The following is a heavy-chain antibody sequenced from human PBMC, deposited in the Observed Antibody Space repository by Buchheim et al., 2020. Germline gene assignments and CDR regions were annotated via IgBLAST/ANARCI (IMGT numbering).Heavy chain of an antibody. CDR3: AKDGANYYDSSGYFPPFDY. D-gene: IGHD3-22*01. CDR2: ISYDGSNK. Sequence: QVQPVESGGGVVQPGRSLRLSCAASGFTFSSYGMHWVRQAPGKGLEWVAVISYDGSNKYYADSVKGRFTISRDNSKNTPYLQMNSLRAEDTAVYYCAKDGANYYDSSGYFPPFDYWGQGTL. V-gene: IGHV3-30*18. CDR1: GFTFSSYG. J-gene: IGHJ4*02.